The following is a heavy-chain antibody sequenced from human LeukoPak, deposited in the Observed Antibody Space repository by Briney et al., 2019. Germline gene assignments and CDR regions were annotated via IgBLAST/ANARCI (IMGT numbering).Heavy chain of an antibody. D-gene: IGHD5-24*01. Sequence: GGSLRLSCAASGFTFSSFWMSWVRQAPGKGLEWVANIKEDGGEKYYVDSVKGRFAISRDNPQNSLYLQMSSLRAEDTALYFCARDDGYRSYDYGGQGTLVTVSS. CDR3: ARDDGYRSYDY. CDR1: GFTFSSFW. V-gene: IGHV3-7*01. J-gene: IGHJ4*02. CDR2: IKEDGGEK.